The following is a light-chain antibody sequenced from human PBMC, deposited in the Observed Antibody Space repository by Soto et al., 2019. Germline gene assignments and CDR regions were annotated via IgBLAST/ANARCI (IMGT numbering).Light chain of an antibody. CDR2: EVS. Sequence: QSVLTQPASVSGSPGQSITISCTGTSSDVGGYHYVSWYQLHPGKAPKLILFEVSNRPLGVSYRFSGSKSGNTASLTISGLQADDEADYFRSSYSSSTAQLFGTGTKLTVL. CDR1: SSDVGGYHY. CDR3: SSYSSSTAQL. J-gene: IGLJ1*01. V-gene: IGLV2-14*01.